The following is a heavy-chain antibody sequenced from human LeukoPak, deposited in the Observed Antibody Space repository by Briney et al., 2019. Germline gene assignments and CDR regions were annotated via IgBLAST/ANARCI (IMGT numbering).Heavy chain of an antibody. CDR1: GYTFTTHY. CDR3: GGSRTVAGTWGGYFDY. CDR2: INPNSGGT. J-gene: IGHJ4*02. Sequence: ASVKVSCTASGYTFTTHYMHWVRQAPGQGLEWMGWINPNSGGTNYAQKFQGRVTMIRDMSTSTVYMELSSLRSDDTAVYYCGGSRTVAGTWGGYFDYWGQGTLVTVSS. D-gene: IGHD6-19*01. V-gene: IGHV1-2*02.